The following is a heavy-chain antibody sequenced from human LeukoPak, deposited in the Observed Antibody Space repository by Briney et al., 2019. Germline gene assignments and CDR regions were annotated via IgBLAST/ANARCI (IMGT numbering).Heavy chain of an antibody. CDR1: GGSISSYY. J-gene: IGHJ4*02. CDR2: IYYSGST. D-gene: IGHD4/OR15-4a*01. Sequence: SETLSLTRTVSGGSISSYYWSWIRQPPGKGLEWIGYIYYSGSTNYNPSLKSRVTISVDTSKNQFSLKLSSVTAADTAVYYCARAAAYGATEIDYWGQGTLVTVSS. CDR3: ARAAAYGATEIDY. V-gene: IGHV4-59*01.